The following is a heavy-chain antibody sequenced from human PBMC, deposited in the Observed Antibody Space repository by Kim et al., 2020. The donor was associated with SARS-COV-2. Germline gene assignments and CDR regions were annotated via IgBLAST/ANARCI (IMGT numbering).Heavy chain of an antibody. D-gene: IGHD3-22*01. Sequence: TIQSRLTIAVETSKNQFSLKLGSVTAADTAVYYCAREGDSSGYYYFFDYWGQGTLVTVSS. J-gene: IGHJ4*02. CDR3: AREGDSSGYYYFFDY. V-gene: IGHV4-39*07.